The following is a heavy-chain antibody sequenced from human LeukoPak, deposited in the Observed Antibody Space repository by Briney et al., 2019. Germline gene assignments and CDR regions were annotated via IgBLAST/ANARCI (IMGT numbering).Heavy chain of an antibody. D-gene: IGHD3-3*01. V-gene: IGHV3-30*04. CDR2: ISHDGSNK. Sequence: SGGSLRLSCAASGFTFSNYAKHWVRQAPGKGLQWVAIISHDGSNKYYADSAQGRFTISRDNSKNMLYLQMNSLRVEDTAVYYCAREGGISIFGVVTHWGQGTLVTVSS. CDR1: GFTFSNYA. J-gene: IGHJ4*02. CDR3: AREGGISIFGVVTH.